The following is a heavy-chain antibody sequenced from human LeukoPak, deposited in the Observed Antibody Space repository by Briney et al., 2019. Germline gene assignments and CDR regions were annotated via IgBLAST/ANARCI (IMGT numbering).Heavy chain of an antibody. CDR3: AKSALRGIAAAGTWYFDY. D-gene: IGHD6-13*01. Sequence: GGSLRLSRAASGFTFSSYAMSWVRQAPGKGVEWVSAISGSGGSTYYADSVKGRFTISRDISKNTLYLQMNSLRAEDTAVYYCAKSALRGIAAAGTWYFDYWGQGTLVTVSS. V-gene: IGHV3-23*01. CDR2: ISGSGGST. J-gene: IGHJ4*02. CDR1: GFTFSSYA.